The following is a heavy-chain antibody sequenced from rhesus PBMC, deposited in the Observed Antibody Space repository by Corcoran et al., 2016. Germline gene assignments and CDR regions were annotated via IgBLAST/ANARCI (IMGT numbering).Heavy chain of an antibody. V-gene: IGHV2S2*01. D-gene: IGHD6-31*01. Sequence: QVTLKESGPALVKPTQTLTLTCTFAGFSPSTSGMRGSWIRQPPGKALEWLARIDWDDDKYYSTSLKSRLTISKDTSKNQVVLTMTNMDPVDTATYYCARGVVAAAGIFDYWGQGVLVTVSS. CDR1: GFSPSTSGMR. CDR2: IDWDDDK. CDR3: ARGVVAAAGIFDY. J-gene: IGHJ4*01.